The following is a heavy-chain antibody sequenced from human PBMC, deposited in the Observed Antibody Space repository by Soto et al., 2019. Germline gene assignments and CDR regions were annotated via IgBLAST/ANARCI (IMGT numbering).Heavy chain of an antibody. D-gene: IGHD3-9*01. Sequence: SETLSLTCTVSGGSITSSSYYWGWIRQPPGKGLEWIGSIYYSGRTYYNPSLKSRVTISVDTSKNQFSLKLSSVTAADTAVYYCARRFGLQFDPWGQGTLVTVSS. CDR1: GGSITSSSYY. J-gene: IGHJ5*02. V-gene: IGHV4-39*01. CDR2: IYYSGRT. CDR3: ARRFGLQFDP.